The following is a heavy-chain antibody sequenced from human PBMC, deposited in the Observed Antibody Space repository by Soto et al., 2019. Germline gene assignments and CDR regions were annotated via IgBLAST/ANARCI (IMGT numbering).Heavy chain of an antibody. Sequence: TLSLTCTVSGGSISSGDYYWSWIRQPPGKGLEWIGYIYYSGSTYYNPSLKSRVTISVDTSKNQFSLKLSSVTAADTAVYYCARYLMVRGINWFDPWGQGTLVTVS. D-gene: IGHD3-10*01. V-gene: IGHV4-30-4*01. CDR3: ARYLMVRGINWFDP. CDR1: GGSISSGDYY. J-gene: IGHJ5*02. CDR2: IYYSGST.